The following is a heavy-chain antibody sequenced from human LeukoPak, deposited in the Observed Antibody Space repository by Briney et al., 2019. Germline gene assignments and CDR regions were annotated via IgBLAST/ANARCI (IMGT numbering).Heavy chain of an antibody. V-gene: IGHV3-23*01. J-gene: IGHJ4*02. D-gene: IGHD3-10*01. CDR3: AKVLSRQYGSGSYPFDY. CDR1: GFSFGNYA. CDR2: ISTGGSR. Sequence: GGSLRLSCAASGFSFGNYAMNWARQAPGKGLEWVSGISTGGSRYYADSVKGRFSISRDNSKNTLYLQMNSLGVEDTAVYYCAKVLSRQYGSGSYPFDYWGQGTLVTVSS.